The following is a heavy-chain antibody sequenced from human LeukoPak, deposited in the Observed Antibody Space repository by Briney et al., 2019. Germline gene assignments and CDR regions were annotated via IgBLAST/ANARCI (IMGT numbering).Heavy chain of an antibody. V-gene: IGHV1-8*03. CDR1: GYTFTSYD. Sequence: GASVKVSCKASGYTFTSYDINWVRQATGQGLEWMGWMNPNSGNTDYAQKFQGRVTITRNTSISTAYMELSSLRAEDTAVYYCAKDRSYYDILTGYYLFDYWGQGTLVTVSS. CDR3: AKDRSYYDILTGYYLFDY. D-gene: IGHD3-9*01. J-gene: IGHJ4*02. CDR2: MNPNSGNT.